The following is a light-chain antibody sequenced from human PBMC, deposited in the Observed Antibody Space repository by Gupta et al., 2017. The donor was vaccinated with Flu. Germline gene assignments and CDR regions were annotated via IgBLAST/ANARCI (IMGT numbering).Light chain of an antibody. CDR3: QQYDNWPPWT. CDR2: GAS. CDR1: QSVSTN. Sequence: EIVMTQSPATLSVSPGDSVTLSCRASQSVSTNLAWYKQKPGQPPRLLIFGASTRATGIPARFSGGGGATDFTLTISSLRSEDFAVYYCQQYDNWPPWTFGQGTKVEVK. V-gene: IGKV3-15*01. J-gene: IGKJ1*01.